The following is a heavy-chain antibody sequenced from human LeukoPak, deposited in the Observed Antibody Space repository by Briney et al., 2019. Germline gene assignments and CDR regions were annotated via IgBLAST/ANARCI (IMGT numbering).Heavy chain of an antibody. CDR2: IYYSGST. J-gene: IGHJ5*02. CDR3: ARDESNWFDP. V-gene: IGHV4-59*01. Sequence: SETLSLTCTVSGGSISSYYWSRIRQPPGKGLEWIGYIYYSGSTNCNPSLKSRVTISVDTSKNQFSLKLSSVTAADTAVYYCARDESNWFDPWGQGTLVTVSS. CDR1: GGSISSYY.